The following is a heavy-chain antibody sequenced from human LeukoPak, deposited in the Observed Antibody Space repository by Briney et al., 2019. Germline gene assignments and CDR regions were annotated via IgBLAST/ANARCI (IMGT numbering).Heavy chain of an antibody. CDR1: GGSISSYY. D-gene: IGHD6-19*01. CDR3: ARGRQGIAVAGTPYYFDY. V-gene: IGHV4-4*07. CDR2: IYTSGST. J-gene: IGHJ4*02. Sequence: SETLSLTCTVSGGSISSYYWSWIRQPAGKGLEWIGRIYTSGSTNYNPSLKSRVTMSVDTSKNQFSLKLSSVTAADTAVYYCARGRQGIAVAGTPYYFDYWGQGTLVTVSS.